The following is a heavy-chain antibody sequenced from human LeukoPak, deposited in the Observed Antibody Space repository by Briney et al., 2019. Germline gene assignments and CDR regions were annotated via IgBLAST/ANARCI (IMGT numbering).Heavy chain of an antibody. CDR1: VGTFSSYA. CDR3: ARDSGRLDY. CDR2: IIPIFGTA. V-gene: IGHV1-69*13. D-gene: IGHD3-10*01. J-gene: IGHJ4*02. Sequence: SVKVSCKAFVGTFSSYAISCVRQDPGQGLEWMGGIIPIFGTANYAQKFQGRVTITADESTSTAYMELSSLRSEDTAVYYCARDSGRLDYWGQGTLVTVSS.